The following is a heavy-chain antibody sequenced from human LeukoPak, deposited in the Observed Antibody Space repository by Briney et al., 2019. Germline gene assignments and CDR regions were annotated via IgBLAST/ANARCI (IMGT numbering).Heavy chain of an antibody. CDR2: INHSGST. CDR1: GGSFSGYY. CDR3: AREYNYDFWSGYSYYYYMDV. Sequence: PSETLSLTCAVYGGSFSGYYWSWIRQPPGKGLEWIGEINHSGSTNYNPSLKSRVTISVDTSKNQFSLKLSSVTAADTAVYYCAREYNYDFWSGYSYYYYMDVWGKGTTVTVSS. V-gene: IGHV4-34*01. D-gene: IGHD3-3*01. J-gene: IGHJ6*03.